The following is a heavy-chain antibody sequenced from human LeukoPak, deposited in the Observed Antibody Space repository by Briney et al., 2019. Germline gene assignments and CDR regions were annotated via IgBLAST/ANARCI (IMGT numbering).Heavy chain of an antibody. CDR3: ASHSKEYRSVYYYGMDV. J-gene: IGHJ6*02. CDR2: IYYSGST. V-gene: IGHV4-31*03. D-gene: IGHD1-1*01. Sequence: SETLSLTCTVSGGSISSGGYYWSWIRQHPGKGLEWIGYIYYSGSTYYNPSLKSRVTISVDTSKNQFSLKLSSVTAADTAVYYCASHSKEYRSVYYYGMDVWGQGTTVTVSS. CDR1: GGSISSGGYY.